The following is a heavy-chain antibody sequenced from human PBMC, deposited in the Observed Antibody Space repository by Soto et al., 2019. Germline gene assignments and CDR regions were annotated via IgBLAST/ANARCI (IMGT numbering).Heavy chain of an antibody. D-gene: IGHD3-10*01. V-gene: IGHV3-23*01. CDR1: GFTFSSYG. J-gene: IGHJ4*02. CDR3: AKKVNSGSGSQYFDY. Sequence: PGGSLRLSCAASGFTFSSYGMHWVRQAPGKGLEWVSGFRAGGDDGTTYYADSVKGRFTISRDNSKNTLFLQMNSLRAEDTAIYYCAKKVNSGSGSQYFDYFGQGTLVTVSS. CDR2: FRAGGDDGTT.